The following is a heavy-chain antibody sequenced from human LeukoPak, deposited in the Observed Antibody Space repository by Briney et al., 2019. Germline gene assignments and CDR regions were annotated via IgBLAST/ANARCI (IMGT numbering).Heavy chain of an antibody. Sequence: SETLSLTCTVSGGSISSYYWSWIRQPPGKGLEWIGYIYYSGSTNYNPSLKSRVTISVDTSKNQFSLKLSSVTAADTAVYYCARVNYSSGWYAGRHFDYWGQGTLVTVSS. CDR1: GGSISSYY. J-gene: IGHJ4*02. V-gene: IGHV4-59*12. D-gene: IGHD6-19*01. CDR2: IYYSGST. CDR3: ARVNYSSGWYAGRHFDY.